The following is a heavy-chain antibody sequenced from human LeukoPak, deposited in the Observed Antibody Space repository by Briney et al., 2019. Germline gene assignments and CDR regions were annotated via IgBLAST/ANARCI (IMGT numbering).Heavy chain of an antibody. Sequence: GGSLRLSCAASGFTVSSNYMSWVRQAPGKGLEWVSVIYSGGSTYYADSVKGRFTISRDNSMNTLYLQMNSLRAEDTAVYYCTTDLGSYYDFWSGPTVYWGQGTLVSVSS. CDR2: IYSGGST. CDR1: GFTVSSNY. V-gene: IGHV3-53*01. D-gene: IGHD3-3*01. CDR3: TTDLGSYYDFWSGPTVY. J-gene: IGHJ4*02.